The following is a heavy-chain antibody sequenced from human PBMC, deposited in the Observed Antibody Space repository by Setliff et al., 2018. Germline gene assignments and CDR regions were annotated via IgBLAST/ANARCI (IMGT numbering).Heavy chain of an antibody. CDR1: GYTFTSYG. CDR3: ARDEWELVGLESAFDI. CDR2: ISTYNGDT. J-gene: IGHJ3*02. D-gene: IGHD1-26*01. V-gene: IGHV1-18*01. Sequence: ASVKVSCKASGYTFTSYGISWVRQAPGQGLEWMGWISTYNGDTDYAQKLQDRLTMTIDTSTSTVYMELRSLRSDDTAVYYCARDEWELVGLESAFDIWGQGTMVTVSS.